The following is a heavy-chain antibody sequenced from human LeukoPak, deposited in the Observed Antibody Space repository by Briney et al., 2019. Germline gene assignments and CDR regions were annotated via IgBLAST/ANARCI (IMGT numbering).Heavy chain of an antibody. Sequence: PSETLSLTCTVSGGSISSYYWSWIRQPPGKGLEWIGYIYYSGSTNYNPSLKSRVTISVDTSKNQFSLKLSSVTAADTAVYYCAREIAVAGRNFDYWGQGTLVTVSS. CDR2: IYYSGST. J-gene: IGHJ4*02. D-gene: IGHD6-19*01. V-gene: IGHV4-59*08. CDR3: AREIAVAGRNFDY. CDR1: GGSISSYY.